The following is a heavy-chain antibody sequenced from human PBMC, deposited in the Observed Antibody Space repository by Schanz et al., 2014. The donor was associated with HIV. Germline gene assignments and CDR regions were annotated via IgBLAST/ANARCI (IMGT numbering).Heavy chain of an antibody. J-gene: IGHJ6*02. CDR1: GFSFSTYG. D-gene: IGHD3-22*01. V-gene: IGHV3-30*18. CDR2: ISYDGRNK. Sequence: QVQLVESGGGVVQPGGSLRLSCAASGFSFSTYGIHWVRQAPGKGLEWVAVISYDGRNKYFADSVKGRFTMSRDNSKNTVYLQAKSLRPEDTAVYYCAKDRNQYDSRYIGKGNYYYYYGMDVWGQGTTVTVSS. CDR3: AKDRNQYDSRYIGKGNYYYYYGMDV.